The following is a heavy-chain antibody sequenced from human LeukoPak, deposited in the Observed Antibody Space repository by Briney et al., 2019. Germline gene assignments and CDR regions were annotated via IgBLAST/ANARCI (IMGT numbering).Heavy chain of an antibody. CDR3: AREGAYYDFWSRMDA. V-gene: IGHV4-34*01. J-gene: IGHJ6*02. CDR2: INHSGST. Sequence: SETLSLTCAVYGGSFSGYYWSWIRQPPGKGLEWIGEINHSGSTNYNPSLKSRVTISVDTSKNQFSLKLSSVTAADTAVYYCAREGAYYDFWSRMDAWGQGTTVTVSS. CDR1: GGSFSGYY. D-gene: IGHD3-3*01.